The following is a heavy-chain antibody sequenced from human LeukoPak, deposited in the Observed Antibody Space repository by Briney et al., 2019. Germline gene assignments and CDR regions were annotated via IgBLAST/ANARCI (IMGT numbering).Heavy chain of an antibody. D-gene: IGHD6-19*01. CDR1: GGSISSGDYY. V-gene: IGHV4-30-4*08. J-gene: IGHJ4*02. Sequence: TSETLSLTCTVSGGSISSGDYYWSWIRQPPGKGLEWIGYIYYSGSTYYNPSLKSRVTISVDTSKNQFSLKLSSVTAADTAVYYCAREAVARQGLVDYWGQGTLVTVSS. CDR2: IYYSGST. CDR3: AREAVARQGLVDY.